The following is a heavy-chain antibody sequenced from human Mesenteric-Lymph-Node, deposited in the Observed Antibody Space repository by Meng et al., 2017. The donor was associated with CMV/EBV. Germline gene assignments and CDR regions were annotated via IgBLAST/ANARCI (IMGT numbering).Heavy chain of an antibody. J-gene: IGHJ5*02. Sequence: YTFPGYYMHWVRQAPGQGLEWMGWINPNSGGTNYAQKFQGRVTMTRDTSISTAYMELSRLRSDDTAVYYCARGPDNWNYGSQNWFDPWGQGTLVTVSS. CDR2: INPNSGGT. D-gene: IGHD1-7*01. CDR1: YTFPGYY. CDR3: ARGPDNWNYGSQNWFDP. V-gene: IGHV1-2*02.